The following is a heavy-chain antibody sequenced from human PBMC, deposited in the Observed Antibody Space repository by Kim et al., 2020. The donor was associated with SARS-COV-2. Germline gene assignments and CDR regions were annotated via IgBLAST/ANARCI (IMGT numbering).Heavy chain of an antibody. Sequence: ASVKVSCKASGYTFTSYYMHWVRQAPGQGLEWMGIINPSGGSTSYAQKFQGRVTMTRDTSTSTVYMELSSLRSEDTSVYYCARDDYGDRHDRLMGAFDIWGQGTMVTVSS. V-gene: IGHV1-46*01. CDR2: INPSGGST. CDR3: ARDDYGDRHDRLMGAFDI. J-gene: IGHJ3*02. D-gene: IGHD4-17*01. CDR1: GYTFTSYY.